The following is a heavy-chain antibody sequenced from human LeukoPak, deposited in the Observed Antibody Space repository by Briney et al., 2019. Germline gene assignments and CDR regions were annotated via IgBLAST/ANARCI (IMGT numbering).Heavy chain of an antibody. CDR2: ISYIGST. CDR1: GGSMSSHY. Sequence: SETLSLTCTVSGGSMSSHYWTWIRQPPGKGLEWIGYISYIGSTNYNPSLKSRVTISVDTSKNQFSLRLSSVTAADTAVYYCARDPTTVTKGLDIWGQGTMVTVSS. CDR3: ARDPTTVTKGLDI. J-gene: IGHJ3*02. D-gene: IGHD4-17*01. V-gene: IGHV4-59*11.